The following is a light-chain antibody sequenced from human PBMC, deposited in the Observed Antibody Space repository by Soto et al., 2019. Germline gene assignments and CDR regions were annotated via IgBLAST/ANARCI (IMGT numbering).Light chain of an antibody. V-gene: IGKV3-15*01. J-gene: IGKJ1*01. CDR1: ESVPSH. CDR3: QQYYSWPQT. Sequence: EIVMTQSPATLSVSPGERVTLSCRASESVPSHLAWYQQRPGQAPRLLIYGASTRATGIPARFSGSGSGTEFALTISGLQSEDFAVYYCQQYYSWPQTFGQVTAVEIQ. CDR2: GAS.